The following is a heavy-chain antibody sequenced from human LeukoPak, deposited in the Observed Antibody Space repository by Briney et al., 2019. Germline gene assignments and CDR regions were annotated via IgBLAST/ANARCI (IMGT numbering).Heavy chain of an antibody. D-gene: IGHD4-17*01. Sequence: GGSLRLSCAASGFTFSSYSMNWVRQAPGKGLEWVSSISSSSSYIYYADSVKGRFTISRDNAKNSLYLQMNSLRAEDTAVYYCARGLGDYFDFDYWGQGTLDTVSS. J-gene: IGHJ4*02. CDR3: ARGLGDYFDFDY. V-gene: IGHV3-21*01. CDR2: ISSSSSYI. CDR1: GFTFSSYS.